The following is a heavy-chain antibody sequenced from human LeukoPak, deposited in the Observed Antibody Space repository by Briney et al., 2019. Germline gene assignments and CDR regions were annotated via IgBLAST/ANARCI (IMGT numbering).Heavy chain of an antibody. J-gene: IGHJ4*02. CDR1: GYTFTSYD. V-gene: IGHV1-69*06. D-gene: IGHD6-6*01. CDR3: ARKEMSSSVSL. CDR2: IIPIFGTA. Sequence: GASVKVSCKASGYTFTSYDINWVRQATGQGLEWMGGIIPIFGTANYAQKFQGRVTITADKSTSTAYMELSSLRSEDTAVYCCARKEMSSSVSLWGQGTLVTVSS.